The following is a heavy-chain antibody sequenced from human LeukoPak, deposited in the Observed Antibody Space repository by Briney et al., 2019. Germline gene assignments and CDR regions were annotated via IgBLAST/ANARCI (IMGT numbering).Heavy chain of an antibody. CDR2: IYTSGST. J-gene: IGHJ4*02. CDR3: AGLYYYGSWSSFDY. CDR1: GGSISSYY. V-gene: IGHV4-4*07. D-gene: IGHD3-10*01. Sequence: SETLSLTWTDTGGSISSYYRGWIRQPAGKGLEWIGRIYTSGSTNYNPSLKRRVTMSVDTSKNQFSLKLSSVTAADTAVYYFAGLYYYGSWSSFDYCSQGTLVTVSS.